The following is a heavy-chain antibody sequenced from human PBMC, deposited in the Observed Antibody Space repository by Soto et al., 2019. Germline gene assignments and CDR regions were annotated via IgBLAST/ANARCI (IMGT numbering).Heavy chain of an antibody. CDR3: AQIWIFGVVMATPRYYGMDV. V-gene: IGHV3-23*01. CDR2: ISGSGGST. D-gene: IGHD3-3*01. J-gene: IGHJ6*02. Sequence: GGSLRLSCAASGFTFSSYAMSWVRQAPGKGLEWVSAISGSGGSTYYADSVKGRFTISRDNSKNTLYLQMNSLRAEDTAVYYCAQIWIFGVVMATPRYYGMDVWGQGTTVTVSS. CDR1: GFTFSSYA.